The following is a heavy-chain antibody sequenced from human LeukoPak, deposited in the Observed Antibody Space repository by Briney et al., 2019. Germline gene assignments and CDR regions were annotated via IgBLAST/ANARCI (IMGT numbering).Heavy chain of an antibody. CDR1: GFTFSNYA. CDR3: AKVSSWSVFYFDY. V-gene: IGHV3-23*01. Sequence: GGSLRLSCTASGFTFSNYAMSWVCQAPGKGLEWVSTISGSAITTYYADSVKGHFAISRDNSKSTLYLQMNSLGAEDTAVYYCAKVSSWSVFYFDYWGQGTLVTVSS. D-gene: IGHD3-3*01. CDR2: ISGSAITT. J-gene: IGHJ4*02.